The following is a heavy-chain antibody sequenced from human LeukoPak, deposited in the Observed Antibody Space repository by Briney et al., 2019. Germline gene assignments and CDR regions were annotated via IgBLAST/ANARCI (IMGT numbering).Heavy chain of an antibody. V-gene: IGHV1-8*03. Sequence: ASVKVSCKASGYTFTGYYMHWVRQATGQGLEWMGWMNPNSGNTGYAQKFQGRVTITRNTSISTAYMELSSLRSEDTAVYYCARGARGYCSGGSCYSSNYYYYYMDVWGKGTTVTVSS. CDR3: ARGARGYCSGGSCYSSNYYYYYMDV. J-gene: IGHJ6*03. CDR1: GYTFTGYY. CDR2: MNPNSGNT. D-gene: IGHD2-15*01.